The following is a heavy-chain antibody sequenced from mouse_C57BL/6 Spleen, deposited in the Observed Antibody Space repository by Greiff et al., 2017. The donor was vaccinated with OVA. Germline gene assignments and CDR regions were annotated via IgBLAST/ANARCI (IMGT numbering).Heavy chain of an antibody. CDR2: IDPSDSYT. D-gene: IGHD1-1*01. CDR3: ATYGSSRYWYFDV. Sequence: QVQLQQPGAELVMPGASVKLSCKASGYTFTSYWMHWVKQRPGQGLEWIGEIDPSDSYTNYNQKFKGKSTLTVDKSSSTAYMQLSSLTSEDSAVYYCATYGSSRYWYFDVWGTGTTVTVSS. V-gene: IGHV1-69*01. CDR1: GYTFTSYW. J-gene: IGHJ1*03.